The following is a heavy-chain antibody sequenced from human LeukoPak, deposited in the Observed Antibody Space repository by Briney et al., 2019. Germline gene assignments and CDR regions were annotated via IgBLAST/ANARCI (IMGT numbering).Heavy chain of an antibody. D-gene: IGHD3-10*01. Sequence: ASVKVSCKASGYTFTSYDINWVRQATGQGLEWMGWMNPNSGNTGYAQKFQGRVTITRNTSISTAYMELSSLRSEDTAVYYCARVVGVHYFPDYYYYMDVWGKGTTVTVSS. CDR2: MNPNSGNT. CDR3: ARVVGVHYFPDYYYYMDV. CDR1: GYTFTSYD. V-gene: IGHV1-8*03. J-gene: IGHJ6*03.